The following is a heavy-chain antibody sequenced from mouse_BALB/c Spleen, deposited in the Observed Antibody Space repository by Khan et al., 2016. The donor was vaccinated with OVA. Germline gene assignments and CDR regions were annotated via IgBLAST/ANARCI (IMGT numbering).Heavy chain of an antibody. D-gene: IGHD2-14*01. CDR2: INPSNGYT. Sequence: QVQLQQSGAELARPGASVKMSCKASGYTFTSYTIHWIKERPGQGLEWIGNINPSNGYTNYNQKFKDKATLTTDKSSTTAYLQLRSLTSDDSAVDNCVRDGAYHRRDCWLAYWGQGTLVTVSA. V-gene: IGHV1-4*01. CDR3: VRDGAYHRRDCWLAY. CDR1: GYTFTSYT. J-gene: IGHJ3*01.